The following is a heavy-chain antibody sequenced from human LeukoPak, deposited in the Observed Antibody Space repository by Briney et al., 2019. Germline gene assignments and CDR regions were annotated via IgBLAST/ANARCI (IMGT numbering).Heavy chain of an antibody. V-gene: IGHV1-8*01. CDR3: ARIVTGDRKPPRRYYYYYMDV. CDR1: GYTFTSYD. J-gene: IGHJ6*03. Sequence: GASVKVSCKASGYTFTSYDINWVRQATGQGLEWMGWMNPNSGNTGYAQKLQGRVTMTRNTSISTAYMELSSLRSEDTAVYYCARIVTGDRKPPRRYYYYYMDVWGKGTTVTVSS. CDR2: MNPNSGNT. D-gene: IGHD4-17*01.